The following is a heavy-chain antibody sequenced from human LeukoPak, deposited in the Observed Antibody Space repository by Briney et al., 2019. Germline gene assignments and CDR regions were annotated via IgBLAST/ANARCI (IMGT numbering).Heavy chain of an antibody. D-gene: IGHD4-17*01. J-gene: IGHJ4*02. CDR2: ISRTGGST. Sequence: PGGSLKLSCEASGFTFTGYAMSWVRQAPGKGLEWVSAISRTGGSTYYADTVKGRFTISRDNSKNTLYLQVNSLRAEDTAVYYCAIPLSPTTVTSEFGCWGQGALVTV. CDR1: GFTFTGYA. CDR3: AIPLSPTTVTSEFGC. V-gene: IGHV3-23*01.